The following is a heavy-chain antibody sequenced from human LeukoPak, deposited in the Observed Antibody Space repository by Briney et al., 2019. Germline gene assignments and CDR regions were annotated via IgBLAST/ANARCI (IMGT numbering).Heavy chain of an antibody. D-gene: IGHD3/OR15-3a*01. CDR2: IYYSGST. V-gene: IGHV4-59*01. J-gene: IGHJ4*02. CDR3: ARQTGSGLFILP. CDR1: GGSISSYY. Sequence: SETLFLTCTVSGGSISSYYWSWIRQPPGKGLERIGYIYYSGSTNYNPSLKSRVTISVDTSKNQFSLKLSSVTAADTAVYYCARQTGSGLFILPGGQGTLVTVSS.